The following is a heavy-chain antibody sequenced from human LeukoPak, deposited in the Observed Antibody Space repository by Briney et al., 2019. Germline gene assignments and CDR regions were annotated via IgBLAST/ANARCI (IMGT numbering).Heavy chain of an antibody. Sequence: PSETLSLTCNVSGGSISSYYWSWIRQPPGKGLEWIGYIYYSGSTNYNPSLKSRVTISVDTSKNQFSLKLSSVTAADTAVYYCAGETYYYDSSGYSGSSSLHPWGQGTLVTVSS. J-gene: IGHJ5*02. V-gene: IGHV4-59*01. CDR3: AGETYYYDSSGYSGSSSLHP. D-gene: IGHD3-22*01. CDR1: GGSISSYY. CDR2: IYYSGST.